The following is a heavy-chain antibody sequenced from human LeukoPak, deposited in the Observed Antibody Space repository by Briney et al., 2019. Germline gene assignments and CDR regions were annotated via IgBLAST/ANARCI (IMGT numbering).Heavy chain of an antibody. D-gene: IGHD5-18*01. J-gene: IGHJ4*02. Sequence: SETLSLTRTISGRSESTYYWIWIRQPPGKGREWMGYIYHSGTTNYNPSLKSRVTLSVDTSPNPFSLRLTSVTAADTAVYYCARARGYSYASVHYYFDSWGQGTLVTVSS. CDR2: IYHSGTT. CDR1: GRSESTYY. CDR3: ARARGYSYASVHYYFDS. V-gene: IGHV4-59*02.